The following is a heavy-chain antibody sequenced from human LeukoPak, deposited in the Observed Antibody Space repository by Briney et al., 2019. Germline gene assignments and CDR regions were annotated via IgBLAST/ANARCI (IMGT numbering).Heavy chain of an antibody. D-gene: IGHD3-22*01. CDR1: GFTFSSYA. J-gene: IGHJ4*02. CDR2: ISGSGGST. V-gene: IGHV3-23*01. Sequence: PGGSLRLSCAASGFTFSSYAMSWVRQAPGKGLEWVSAISGSGGSTYYADSVKGRFTISRDNSKNTLYLRMNSLRAEDTAVYYCAKVAHYYDSSGYCDYRGQGTLVTVSS. CDR3: AKVAHYYDSSGYCDY.